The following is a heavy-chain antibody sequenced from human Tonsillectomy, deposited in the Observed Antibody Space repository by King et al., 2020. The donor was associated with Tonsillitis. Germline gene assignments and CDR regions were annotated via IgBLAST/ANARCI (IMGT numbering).Heavy chain of an antibody. CDR1: GFTFDDYA. V-gene: IGHV3-9*01. D-gene: IGHD3/OR15-3a*01. CDR2: ISWNSGSI. J-gene: IGHJ4*02. CDR3: AKDISDFWTGSPLDF. Sequence: VQLVESGGGLVHPGRSLRLSCAASGFTFDDYAMHWVRQAPGKGLEWVSGISWNSGSIGYADSVKGRFTISRDNAKNSLYLQMNSLRAEDTALYYCAKDISDFWTGSPLDFWGQGTLVTVSS.